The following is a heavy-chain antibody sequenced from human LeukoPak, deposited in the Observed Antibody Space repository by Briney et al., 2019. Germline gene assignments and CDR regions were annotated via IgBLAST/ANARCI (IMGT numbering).Heavy chain of an antibody. D-gene: IGHD6-19*01. J-gene: IGHJ1*01. CDR1: GFTFSSYW. V-gene: IGHV3-7*01. CDR2: IRQDGSEK. Sequence: GGSLRLSCAASGFTFSSYWMSWVRQAPGKGLEWVANIRQDGSEKYYVDSVKGRFTISRDNAKNSLYLQMNSLRAEDTAAYYCARAPTYSSGWTGYFQHWGQGTLVTVSS. CDR3: ARAPTYSSGWTGYFQH.